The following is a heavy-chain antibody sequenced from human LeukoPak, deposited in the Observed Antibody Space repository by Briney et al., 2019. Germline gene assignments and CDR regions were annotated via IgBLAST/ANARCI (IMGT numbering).Heavy chain of an antibody. J-gene: IGHJ5*02. CDR1: GGSFSGYY. CDR3: ARGRTTMVRGVIITNWFDP. V-gene: IGHV4-34*01. CDR2: INHSGST. D-gene: IGHD3-10*01. Sequence: SETLSLTCAVYGGSFSGYYWSWIRQPLGKGLEWIGEINHSGSTNYNPSLKSRVTISVDTSKNQFSLKLSSVTAADTAVYYCARGRTTMVRGVIITNWFDPWGQGTLVTVSS.